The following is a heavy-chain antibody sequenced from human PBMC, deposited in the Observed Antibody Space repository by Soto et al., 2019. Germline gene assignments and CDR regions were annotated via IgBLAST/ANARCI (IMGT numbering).Heavy chain of an antibody. V-gene: IGHV3-30*18. CDR3: AKDKLAVAVAAPFDY. Sequence: QVQLVESGGGVVQPGRSLRLSCAASGFTFSSYGMHWVRQAPGKGLEWVAVISYDGSNKYYADSVKGRFTISRDNSKNTLSLQMNSLRAEDTAVYYWAKDKLAVAVAAPFDYWGQGTLATVSS. J-gene: IGHJ4*02. CDR2: ISYDGSNK. CDR1: GFTFSSYG. D-gene: IGHD6-19*01.